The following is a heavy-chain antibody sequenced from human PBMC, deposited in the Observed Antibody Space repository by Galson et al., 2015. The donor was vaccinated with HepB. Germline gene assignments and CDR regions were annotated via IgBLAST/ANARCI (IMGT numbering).Heavy chain of an antibody. CDR2: ISWNSGSI. V-gene: IGHV3-9*01. CDR1: GFTFDDYA. D-gene: IGHD1-1*01. CDR3: AKASALEKAFDI. J-gene: IGHJ3*02. Sequence: SLRLSCAASGFTFDDYAMHWVRQAPGKGLEWVSGISWNSGSIGYADSVKGRFTISRDNAKNSLYLQMNSLRAEDTALYYCAKASALEKAFDISGQGTMVTVSS.